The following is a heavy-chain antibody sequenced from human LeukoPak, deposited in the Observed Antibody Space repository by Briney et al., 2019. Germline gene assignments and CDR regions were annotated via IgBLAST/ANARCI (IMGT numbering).Heavy chain of an antibody. D-gene: IGHD5-12*01. J-gene: IGHJ5*02. CDR2: IHYSGRT. V-gene: IGHV4-31*03. CDR1: TGSISSGDYF. CDR3: ARDARPGSGHGFDP. Sequence: SETLSLTCTVSTGSISSGDYFWSWIRQHPGKGLEWIGYIHYSGRTYYIPSLKSRVTISVDTSKNQLSLKLTSVTAADTAVYYCARDARPGSGHGFDPWGQGTLVTVSS.